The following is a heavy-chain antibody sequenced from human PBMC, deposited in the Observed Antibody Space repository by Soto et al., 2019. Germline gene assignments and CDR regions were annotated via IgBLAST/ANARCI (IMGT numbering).Heavy chain of an antibody. CDR2: IVVGSGNT. CDR3: AADVAYYDSSGYSFDY. J-gene: IGHJ4*02. V-gene: IGHV1-58*01. D-gene: IGHD3-22*01. Sequence: SVKVSFKASGFTFTSSAVQWVRQARGQRLEWIGWIVVGSGNTNYAQKFQERVTITRDMSTSTAYMELSSLRSEDTAVYYCAADVAYYDSSGYSFDYWGQGTLVTVSS. CDR1: GFTFTSSA.